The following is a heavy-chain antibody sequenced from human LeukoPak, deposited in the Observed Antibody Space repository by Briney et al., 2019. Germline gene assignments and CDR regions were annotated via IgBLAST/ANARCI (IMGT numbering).Heavy chain of an antibody. V-gene: IGHV3-13*01. CDR1: GFTFSNHG. D-gene: IGHD5-12*01. CDR3: ARGALHSGYDWVSFDY. CDR2: IGTAGDT. J-gene: IGHJ4*02. Sequence: GGSLRLSCAASGFTFSNHGFHWVRQATGKGLEWVSAIGTAGDTYYPGSVKGRFTISRENAKNSLYLQMNSLRAGDTAVYYCARGALHSGYDWVSFDYWGQGTLVTVSS.